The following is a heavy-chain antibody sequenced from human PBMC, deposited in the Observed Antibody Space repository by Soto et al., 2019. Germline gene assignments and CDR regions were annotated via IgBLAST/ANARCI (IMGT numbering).Heavy chain of an antibody. D-gene: IGHD2-21*02. Sequence: VASVKVSCKASGYTFTSYAMHWVRQAPGQRLEWMGWINAGNGNTKYSQKFQGRVTITRDTSASTAYMELSSLRSEDTAVYYCARSIVVVTALAYWGQGTLVTVSS. CDR2: INAGNGNT. V-gene: IGHV1-3*01. CDR3: ARSIVVVTALAY. CDR1: GYTFTSYA. J-gene: IGHJ4*02.